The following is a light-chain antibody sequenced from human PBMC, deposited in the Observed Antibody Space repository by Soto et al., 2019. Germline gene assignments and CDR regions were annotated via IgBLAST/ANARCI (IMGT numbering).Light chain of an antibody. Sequence: EIVLAQSPATLCLSPGERATLSCRASQSVSSYLAWYQQKPGQAPRLLIYDASNRATGIPARFSGSGSGTDFTLTNSSREPEDFAVYSCQQRSNWPLTSGPGTRLEIK. CDR1: QSVSSY. J-gene: IGKJ5*01. CDR3: QQRSNWPLT. CDR2: DAS. V-gene: IGKV3-11*01.